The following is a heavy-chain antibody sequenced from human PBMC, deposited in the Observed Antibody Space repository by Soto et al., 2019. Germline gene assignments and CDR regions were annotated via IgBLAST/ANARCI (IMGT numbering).Heavy chain of an antibody. V-gene: IGHV3-30*18. Sequence: QVQLVESGGGVVQPGRSLRLSCAASGFTFSRYGMHWVRQAPGKGLEWVAVISYDGIKKYYTDSVKGRFTISRDTSKNTLYLHMNSLRPEDTAVYDCAKSSGFFDYLDYWGQGTLVTVSS. CDR1: GFTFSRYG. CDR2: ISYDGIKK. D-gene: IGHD3-22*01. CDR3: AKSSGFFDYLDY. J-gene: IGHJ4*02.